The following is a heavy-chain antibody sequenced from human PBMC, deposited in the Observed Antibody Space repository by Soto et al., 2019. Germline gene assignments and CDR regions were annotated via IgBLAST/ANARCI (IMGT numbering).Heavy chain of an antibody. Sequence: QVQLQESGPGLVKPSQTLSLTCTVSGASISGGDYYWTWIRQPPGKGLEWIGSIYYTGNTYSNPSLESRLSISVDPSNNQCALRLTSVTAPDTAIYYCARATYDSSTYYLDYWGQGNLVTVSS. CDR1: GASISGGDYY. J-gene: IGHJ4*02. CDR2: IYYTGNT. V-gene: IGHV4-30-4*01. D-gene: IGHD3-22*01. CDR3: ARATYDSSTYYLDY.